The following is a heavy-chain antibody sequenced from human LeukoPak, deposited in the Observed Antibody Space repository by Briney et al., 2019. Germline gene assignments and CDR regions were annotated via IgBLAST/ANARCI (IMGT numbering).Heavy chain of an antibody. CDR1: GFTFSSYA. J-gene: IGHJ4*02. D-gene: IGHD1-26*01. Sequence: GGSLRLSCAASGFTFSSYAMSWVRQAPGKGLEWVSAISGSGGSTYYAGSVKGRFTISRDNSKNTLYLQMNSLRAEDTAVYYCAKAPKYWEVHFFDYWGQGTLVTVSS. CDR2: ISGSGGST. CDR3: AKAPKYWEVHFFDY. V-gene: IGHV3-23*01.